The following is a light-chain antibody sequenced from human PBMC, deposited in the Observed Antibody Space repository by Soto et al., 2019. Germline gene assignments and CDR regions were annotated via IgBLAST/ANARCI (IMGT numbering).Light chain of an antibody. CDR1: SSDVGGYNY. J-gene: IGLJ1*01. V-gene: IGLV2-8*01. CDR3: TSYTSSSTPYV. Sequence: QSVLTQPPSASGSPGQSVTISCTGTSSDVGGYNYVSWFQQHPGKAPKVIIYGVANRPSGVPGRFSGSKSGNTASLTVSGLQAEDEADYYCTSYTSSSTPYVFGTGTKVTAL. CDR2: GVA.